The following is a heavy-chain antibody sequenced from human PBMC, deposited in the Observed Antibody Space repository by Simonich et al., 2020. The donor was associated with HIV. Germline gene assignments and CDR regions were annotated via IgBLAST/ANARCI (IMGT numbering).Heavy chain of an antibody. Sequence: QVQLVQSGAEVKKPGASVKVSCKASGYTFTGYYMHWVRQAPGQGLEVMEGNNPNMGGTNYAQKVKGRVTMTRDTSISTAYMELSSLRSEDTAVYYCARAAMAGYAFDIWGQGTMVTVSS. D-gene: IGHD5-18*01. CDR1: GYTFTGYY. V-gene: IGHV1-2*02. J-gene: IGHJ3*02. CDR3: ARAAMAGYAFDI. CDR2: NNPNMGGT.